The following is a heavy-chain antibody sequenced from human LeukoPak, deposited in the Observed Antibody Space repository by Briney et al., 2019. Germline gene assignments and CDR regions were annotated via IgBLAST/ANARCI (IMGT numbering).Heavy chain of an antibody. J-gene: IGHJ3*02. Sequence: PSETLSLTCTVSGGSISSGGYYWSWIRQHPGKGLEWIGYIYYSGSTYYNPSLKSRVTISIDTSKNQFSLKLSSVTAADTAVYYCASYYYDSSGYLRSGAFGIWGQGTMVTVSS. CDR2: IYYSGST. V-gene: IGHV4-31*03. CDR3: ASYYYDSSGYLRSGAFGI. CDR1: GGSISSGGYY. D-gene: IGHD3-22*01.